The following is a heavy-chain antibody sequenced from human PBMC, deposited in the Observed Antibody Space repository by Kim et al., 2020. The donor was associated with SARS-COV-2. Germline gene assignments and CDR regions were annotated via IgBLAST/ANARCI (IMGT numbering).Heavy chain of an antibody. CDR2: IKQDGSEK. J-gene: IGHJ5*02. CDR1: GFTFSSYW. V-gene: IGHV3-7*01. D-gene: IGHD6-19*01. Sequence: GGSLRLSCAASGFTFSSYWMSWVRQAPGKGLEWVANIKQDGSEKYYVDSVKGRFTISRDNAKNSLYLQMNSLRAEDTAVYYCARTGYSSGWYANAWGQGTLVTVSS. CDR3: ARTGYSSGWYANA.